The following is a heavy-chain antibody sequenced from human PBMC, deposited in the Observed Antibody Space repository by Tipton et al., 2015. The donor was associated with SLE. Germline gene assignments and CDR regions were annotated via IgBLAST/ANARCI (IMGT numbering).Heavy chain of an antibody. CDR2: IYYSGST. Sequence: TLSLTFTVSGGSISSYYWSWIRQPPGKGLEWIGYIYYSGSTNYNPSLKSRVIISVDTSKNQFSLKLSSVTAADTAVYYCARGISYGDWFDFWGQGTLVTVSS. J-gene: IGHJ4*02. CDR1: GGSISSYY. CDR3: ARGISYGDWFDF. V-gene: IGHV4-59*07. D-gene: IGHD4-17*01.